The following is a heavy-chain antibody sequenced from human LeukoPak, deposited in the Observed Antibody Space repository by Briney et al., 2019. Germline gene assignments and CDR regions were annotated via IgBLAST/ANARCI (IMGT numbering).Heavy chain of an antibody. Sequence: GASVQVSCQASGYTFTGYYMHWVRQAPGQGREWMGWINPNSGGTNYAQKLQGRVTMTRDTYISTAYMELSRLRSDDTAVYYCARGRVLLWFGELLATEENDAFDIWGQGTMVTVSS. CDR2: INPNSGGT. CDR3: ARGRVLLWFGELLATEENDAFDI. D-gene: IGHD3-10*01. V-gene: IGHV1-2*02. J-gene: IGHJ3*02. CDR1: GYTFTGYY.